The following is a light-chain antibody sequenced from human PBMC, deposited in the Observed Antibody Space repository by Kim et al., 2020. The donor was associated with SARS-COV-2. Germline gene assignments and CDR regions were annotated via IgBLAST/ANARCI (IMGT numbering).Light chain of an antibody. J-gene: IGLJ1*01. CDR3: AAWDDSLNGLYV. CDR2: SNN. V-gene: IGLV1-44*01. CDR1: SSNIGSNT. Sequence: QSVLTQPPSASGTPGQRVTISCSGSSSNIGSNTVNWYQQLPGTAPKLLIYSNNQRPSGVPDRFSGSKSGTSASLAISGLPSEDEADYYCAAWDDSLNGLYVFGTGTKVTVL.